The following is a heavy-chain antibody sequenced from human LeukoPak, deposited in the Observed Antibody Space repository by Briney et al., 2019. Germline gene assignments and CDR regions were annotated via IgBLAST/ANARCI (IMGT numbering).Heavy chain of an antibody. V-gene: IGHV3-30*04. CDR2: ISYDGSNK. CDR1: GFTFSSYA. D-gene: IGHD3-22*01. CDR3: ARGGHSSGYYYAFDY. Sequence: GGSLRLSCAASGFTFSSYAMHWVRQAPGKGQEWVAVISYDGSNKYYADSVKGRFTISRDNSKNTLYLQMNSLRAEDTAVYYCARGGHSSGYYYAFDYWGQGTLVTVSS. J-gene: IGHJ4*02.